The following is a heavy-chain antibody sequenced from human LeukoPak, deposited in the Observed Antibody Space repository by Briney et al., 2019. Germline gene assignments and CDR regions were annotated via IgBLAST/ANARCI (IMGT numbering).Heavy chain of an antibody. Sequence: PGGSLRLSCAASGFTFSSYAMSWVRQAPGKGLEWVSAISGSGGSTYYADSVKGRFTISRDNSKNTLYLQMNSLRAEDTAVYYCAKDSIPPHQSYDYGDPYWGQGTLVTVSS. V-gene: IGHV3-23*01. D-gene: IGHD4-17*01. J-gene: IGHJ4*02. CDR1: GFTFSSYA. CDR2: ISGSGGST. CDR3: AKDSIPPHQSYDYGDPY.